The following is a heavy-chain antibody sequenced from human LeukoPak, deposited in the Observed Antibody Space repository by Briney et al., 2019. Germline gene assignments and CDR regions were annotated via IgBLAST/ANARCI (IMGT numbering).Heavy chain of an antibody. J-gene: IGHJ6*02. V-gene: IGHV3-7*04. CDR3: ARAKFGYCSSTSCYDPKGMDV. CDR1: GFTFSSYW. D-gene: IGHD2-2*01. CDR2: IQQDRREK. Sequence: GGSLRLSCAASGFTFSSYWMSWVRQAPGKGLEWVANIQQDRREKYYVDSVKGRFTISRDNAKNSLYLQMNSLRAEDTAVYYCARAKFGYCSSTSCYDPKGMDVWGQGTTVTVSS.